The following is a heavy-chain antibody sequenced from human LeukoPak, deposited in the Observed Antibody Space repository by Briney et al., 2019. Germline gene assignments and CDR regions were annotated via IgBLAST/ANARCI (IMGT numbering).Heavy chain of an antibody. J-gene: IGHJ4*02. D-gene: IGHD3-22*01. Sequence: PSQTLSLTCAVSGGSISSGGYSWSWIRQPPGKGLEWIGYIYHSGSTHYNPSLKSRVTISVDGSKNQFSLKLSSVTAADTAVYYCARDREDSSDYYYFDYWGQGTLVTVSS. CDR3: ARDREDSSDYYYFDY. CDR1: GGSISSGGYS. V-gene: IGHV4-30-2*01. CDR2: IYHSGST.